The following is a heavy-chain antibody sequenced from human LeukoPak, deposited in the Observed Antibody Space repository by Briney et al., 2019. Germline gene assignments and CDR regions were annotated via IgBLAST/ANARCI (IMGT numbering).Heavy chain of an antibody. CDR2: ISSSGSTI. V-gene: IGHV3-11*04. D-gene: IGHD3-22*01. Sequence: GGSLRLSCAASGFTFSDYYMSWIRQAPGKGLEWVSYISSSGSTIYYADSVKGRFTISRDNAKNSLYLQMNSLRAEDTAVYYCAKCLYYYDSTGPNFDYWGQGTLVTVSS. CDR1: GFTFSDYY. J-gene: IGHJ4*02. CDR3: AKCLYYYDSTGPNFDY.